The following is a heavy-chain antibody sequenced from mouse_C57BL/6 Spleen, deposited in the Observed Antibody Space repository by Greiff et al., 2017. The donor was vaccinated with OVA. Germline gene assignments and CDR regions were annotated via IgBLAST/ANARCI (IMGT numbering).Heavy chain of an antibody. CDR1: GYTFTDYY. J-gene: IGHJ4*01. CDR2: INPNNGGT. CDR3: AREGDRNAMDY. Sequence: EVQLQQSGPELVKPGASVKISCKASGYTFTDYYMNWVKQSHGKSLEWIGDINPNNGGTSYNQKFKGKATLTVDKSSSTAYMELRSLTSEDSAVYYCAREGDRNAMDYWGQGTSVTVSS. D-gene: IGHD2-14*01. V-gene: IGHV1-26*01.